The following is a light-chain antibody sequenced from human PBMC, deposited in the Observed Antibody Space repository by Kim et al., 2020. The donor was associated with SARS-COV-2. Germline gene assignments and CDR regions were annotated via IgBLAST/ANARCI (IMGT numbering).Light chain of an antibody. V-gene: IGLV2-14*03. CDR3: SSYTSSRTLV. CDR1: SSDVGGYNC. Sequence: LSQPASVSGSPGQSITISCTGTSSDVGGYNCVSWYQQHPGKAPKLMIHDVSNRPSGISTRFSGSKSGNTASLTIFGLQAEDEADYYCSSYTSSRTLVF. CDR2: DVS. J-gene: IGLJ3*02.